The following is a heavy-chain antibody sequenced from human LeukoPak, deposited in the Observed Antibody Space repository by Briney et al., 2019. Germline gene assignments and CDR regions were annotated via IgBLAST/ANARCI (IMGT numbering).Heavy chain of an antibody. V-gene: IGHV1-2*02. J-gene: IGHJ3*02. Sequence: ASVKVSCKASGYTFSDYFMNWVRQAPGQGLEWMGWINPYSGDTDYPQNFQGRVTMTRDTSTSTVFMELSSLTSDDTAVYYCARNGSRYCSGGVFPGRWAFDIWGQGTHVIVSS. D-gene: IGHD2-15*01. CDR1: GYTFSDYF. CDR2: INPYSGDT. CDR3: ARNGSRYCSGGVFPGRWAFDI.